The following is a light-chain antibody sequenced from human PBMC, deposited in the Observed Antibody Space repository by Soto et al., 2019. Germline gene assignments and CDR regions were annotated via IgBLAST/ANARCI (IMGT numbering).Light chain of an antibody. CDR2: GAS. Sequence: EIVMTQSPATLSVSPGERATLSCRASQGVNSNLAWYQQKPGQAPRLLIYGASTRATGIPARFSGSGSGTEFTLTINSLQSEDFAVYYCQQYNNWPRTFGQGTKVEIK. CDR1: QGVNSN. V-gene: IGKV3-15*01. J-gene: IGKJ1*01. CDR3: QQYNNWPRT.